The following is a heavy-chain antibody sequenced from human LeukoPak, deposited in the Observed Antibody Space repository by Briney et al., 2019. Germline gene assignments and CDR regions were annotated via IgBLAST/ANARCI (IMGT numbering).Heavy chain of an antibody. D-gene: IGHD5-18*01. CDR1: GYTFISYY. V-gene: IGHV1-46*01. J-gene: IGHJ4*02. CDR2: INPSGGST. CDR3: ARDLGALVTPYYFDY. Sequence: ASVKVSCKASGYTFISYYMHWVRQAPGQGLEWMGIINPSGGSTSYAQKFQGRVTMTRDTSTSTVYMELSSLRSEDTAVYYCARDLGALVTPYYFDYWGQGTLVTVSS.